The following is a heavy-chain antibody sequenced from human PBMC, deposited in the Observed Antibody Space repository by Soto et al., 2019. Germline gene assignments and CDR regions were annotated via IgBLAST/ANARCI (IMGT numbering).Heavy chain of an antibody. V-gene: IGHV3-23*01. Sequence: GGSLRLSCAAPGFKFSNYAMSWVRQDPGKGLGWVSLISATGGGTYYADSVKGRFTISRDNSHNTLYLQVHSLTAEDTAVYYCAKDRRAGGNSAFYFDFWGQGAQVTVSS. D-gene: IGHD3-16*01. J-gene: IGHJ4*02. CDR2: ISATGGGT. CDR3: AKDRRAGGNSAFYFDF. CDR1: GFKFSNYA.